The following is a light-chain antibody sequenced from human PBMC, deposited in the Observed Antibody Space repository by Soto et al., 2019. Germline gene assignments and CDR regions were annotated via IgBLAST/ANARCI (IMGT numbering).Light chain of an antibody. CDR3: QHYGKFPLT. CDR2: GAS. J-gene: IGKJ3*01. V-gene: IGKV3-20*01. CDR1: PGTDANY. Sequence: EVVVTQSPGTLSLSPGERATLSCRASPGTDANYLAWYQQKPGQAPRLLIYGASISATGIPDRFSGSGSRTDFTLTISRLEPEDFSMYYCQHYGKFPLTFGPGTRLDIK.